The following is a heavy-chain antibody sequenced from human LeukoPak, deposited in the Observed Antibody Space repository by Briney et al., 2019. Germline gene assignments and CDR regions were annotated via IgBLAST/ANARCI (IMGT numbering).Heavy chain of an antibody. V-gene: IGHV3-30*18. D-gene: IGHD6-13*01. CDR2: ISYDGSNK. J-gene: IGHJ6*03. CDR3: AKSYWYSSPPVYYYYYMDV. Sequence: GGSLRLSCAASGFTFSSYGMHWVRQAPGKGLEWVAVISYDGSNKYYADSVKGRFTISRDNSKNTLYLQMNSLRAEDTAVYYCAKSYWYSSPPVYYYYYMDVWGKGTTVTVSS. CDR1: GFTFSSYG.